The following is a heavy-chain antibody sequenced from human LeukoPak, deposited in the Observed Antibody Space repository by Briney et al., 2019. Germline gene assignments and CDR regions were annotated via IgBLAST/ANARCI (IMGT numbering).Heavy chain of an antibody. CDR3: ARDSRDYDNYYYYYYMDV. V-gene: IGHV3-33*05. CDR1: GFTFSSYG. J-gene: IGHJ6*03. D-gene: IGHD3-9*01. CDR2: ISYDGSNK. Sequence: PGGSLRLSCAASGFTFSSYGTNWVRQAPGKGLEWVAVISYDGSNKYYADSVKGRFTISRDNSKNSLYLQMNSLRAEDTAVYYCARDSRDYDNYYYYYYMDVWGKGTTVTISS.